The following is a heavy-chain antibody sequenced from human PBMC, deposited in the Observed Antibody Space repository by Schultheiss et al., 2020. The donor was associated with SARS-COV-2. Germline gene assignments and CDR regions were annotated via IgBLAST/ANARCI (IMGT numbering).Heavy chain of an antibody. J-gene: IGHJ2*01. Sequence: SQTLSLTCAVYGGSFSGYYWSWIRQPPGKGLEWIGYIYYSGSTNYNPSLKSRVTISVDTSKNQFSLKLSSVTAADTAVYYCAKSLPRNPIAVAAYWYCDLWGRGGLVTVSS. CDR3: AKSLPRNPIAVAAYWYCDL. CDR2: IYYSGST. D-gene: IGHD6-19*01. V-gene: IGHV4-59*12. CDR1: GGSFSGYY.